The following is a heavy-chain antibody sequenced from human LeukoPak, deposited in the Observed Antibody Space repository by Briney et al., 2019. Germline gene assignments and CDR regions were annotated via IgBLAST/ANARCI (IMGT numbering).Heavy chain of an antibody. CDR2: IYPGDSNS. CDR3: ARRAHSGAMITLDY. J-gene: IGHJ4*02. V-gene: IGHV5-51*01. D-gene: IGHD5-12*01. CDR1: GYGFTSYW. Sequence: GESLKISCRGSGYGFTSYWIVWVRPMPGKGLELMGVIYPGDSNSRYSPSFQGQVTISADNYISTAYLQWSSLKASDTAMYYCARRAHSGAMITLDYWGQGTLVTVSS.